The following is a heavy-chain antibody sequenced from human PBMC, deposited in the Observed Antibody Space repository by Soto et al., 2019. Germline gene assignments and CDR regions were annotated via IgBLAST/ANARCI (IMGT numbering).Heavy chain of an antibody. CDR1: GGSFSGYY. V-gene: IGHV4-34*01. D-gene: IGHD2-21*02. CDR2: INHSGST. J-gene: IGHJ4*02. Sequence: PSDTLSLTCAVYGGSFSGYYWSWIRQPPGKGLEWIGEINHSGSTNYNPSLKSRVTISVDTSKNQFSLKLSSVTAADTAVYYCARASDSGGDCHIDYWGQGTVVTVSS. CDR3: ARASDSGGDCHIDY.